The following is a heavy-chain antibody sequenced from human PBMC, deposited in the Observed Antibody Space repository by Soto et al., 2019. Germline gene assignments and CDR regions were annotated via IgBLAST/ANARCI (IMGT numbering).Heavy chain of an antibody. V-gene: IGHV3-74*01. CDR1: GFTFSSYW. Sequence: GGSLRLSCAASGFTFSSYWMHWVRQAPGKGLVWVSRINSDGSSTSYADSVKGRFTISRDNAKNTLYLQMNSLRAEDTAVYYCARGIWFGELINYYAMDVWGQGTTVTVSS. D-gene: IGHD3-10*01. J-gene: IGHJ6*02. CDR2: INSDGSST. CDR3: ARGIWFGELINYYAMDV.